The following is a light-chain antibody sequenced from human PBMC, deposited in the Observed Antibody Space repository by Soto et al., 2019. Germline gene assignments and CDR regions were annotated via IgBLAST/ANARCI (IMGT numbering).Light chain of an antibody. Sequence: QSALTQPASVSGSPGQSITISCTGTSSDVGGYNYVSWYQHHPGKAPKLMIYEVSNRPSGVSNRFSGSKSGNTASLTISGLQAEAEAYYYCSSYTSSSTLVFGTGTKVTVL. J-gene: IGLJ1*01. CDR2: EVS. CDR3: SSYTSSSTLV. CDR1: SSDVGGYNY. V-gene: IGLV2-14*01.